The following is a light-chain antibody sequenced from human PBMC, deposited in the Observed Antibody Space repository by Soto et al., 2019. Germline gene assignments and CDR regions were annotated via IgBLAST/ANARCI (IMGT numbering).Light chain of an antibody. Sequence: IVMTQSRSYLSLSPGERVTLSCRAVQSVGSYLAWYQQTPGQAPTLLIYGASTAATGIPARFSTSGSGTKITLANSSVRSEDFAVYHCQQCSKWRLTFGGGTKV. CDR2: GAS. CDR1: QSVGSY. V-gene: IGKV3-15*01. J-gene: IGKJ4*01. CDR3: QQCSKWRLT.